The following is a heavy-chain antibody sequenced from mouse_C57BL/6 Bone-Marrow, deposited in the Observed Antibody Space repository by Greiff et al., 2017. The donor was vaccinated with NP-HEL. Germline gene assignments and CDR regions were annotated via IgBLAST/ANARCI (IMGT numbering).Heavy chain of an antibody. V-gene: IGHV5-6*01. CDR3: ARQTTVVAPVAY. J-gene: IGHJ3*01. CDR2: ISSGGSYT. Sequence: EVKLVESGGDLVKPGGSLKLSCAASGFTFSSYGMSWVRQTPDKRLEWVATISSGGSYTYYPDSVKGRFTISRDNAKNTLYLQMSSLKSEDTAMYYCARQTTVVAPVAYWGQGTLVTVSA. D-gene: IGHD1-1*01. CDR1: GFTFSSYG.